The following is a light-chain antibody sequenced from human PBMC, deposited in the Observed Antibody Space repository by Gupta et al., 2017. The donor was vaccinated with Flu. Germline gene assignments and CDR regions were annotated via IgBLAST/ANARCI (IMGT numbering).Light chain of an antibody. CDR2: EVN. Sequence: QSALTQPASVSVSPGQSITISCTGTTSDVGDYKYVSWYQQHPGKAPKVIIYEVNNRPSGISNRFSASKSGNTASLTISGLQAEDEADYYCSSYTRRHTWVFGGGTKLTVL. CDR1: TSDVGDYKY. V-gene: IGLV2-14*01. J-gene: IGLJ3*02. CDR3: SSYTRRHTWV.